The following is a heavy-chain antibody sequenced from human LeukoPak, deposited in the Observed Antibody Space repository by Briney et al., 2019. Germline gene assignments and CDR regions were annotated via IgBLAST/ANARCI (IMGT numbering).Heavy chain of an antibody. CDR3: ARAPSEIGGYYPEYFRH. V-gene: IGHV3-74*01. CDR1: GFTFSSYW. CDR2: IKSDGKT. Sequence: PGGSLRLSCAASGFTFSSYWMHWVRQAPGKGLVWVSRIKSDGKTNYADSVKGRFTISRDNAKNTVSLQMNSLRAEDTGVYYCARAPSEIGGYYPEYFRHRGKGTLVTVSS. J-gene: IGHJ1*01. D-gene: IGHD3-22*01.